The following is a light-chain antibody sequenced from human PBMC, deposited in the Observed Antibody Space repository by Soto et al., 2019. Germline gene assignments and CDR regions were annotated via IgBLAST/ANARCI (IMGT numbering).Light chain of an antibody. CDR3: QQYYSTPIT. CDR2: WAS. J-gene: IGKJ5*01. CDR1: QSVLYSSTNKNY. V-gene: IGKV4-1*01. Sequence: DIVMTQSPDSLTVSLGERATINCKASQSVLYSSTNKNYLTWYQQKPGQPPKLLIYWASTLESGVPDRFSGSGSGTDFTLTINNLQAEDVAVYYCQQYYSTPITFGQGTRLEIK.